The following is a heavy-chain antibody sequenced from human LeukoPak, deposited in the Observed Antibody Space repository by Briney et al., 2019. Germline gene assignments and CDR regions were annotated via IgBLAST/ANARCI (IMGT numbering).Heavy chain of an antibody. CDR2: ISNDGSRK. V-gene: IGHV3-30*04. J-gene: IGHJ4*02. D-gene: IGHD3-3*01. CDR3: ARDRAWNYFDY. Sequence: SCKASGGTFSSYAISWVRQAPGKGLEWVAIISNDGSRKYYAHSVEGRFTISRDNSKNTLYLQMDSLRAEDTAVYYCARDRAWNYFDYWGQGTLVTVSS. CDR1: GGTFSSYA.